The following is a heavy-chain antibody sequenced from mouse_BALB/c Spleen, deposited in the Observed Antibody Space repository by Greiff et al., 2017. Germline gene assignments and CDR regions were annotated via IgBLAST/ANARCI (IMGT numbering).Heavy chain of an antibody. D-gene: IGHD2-14*01. CDR2: IDPANGNT. CDR3: ARKAYYRYDVDWFAY. CDR1: GFNIKDTY. J-gene: IGHJ3*01. V-gene: IGHV14-3*02. Sequence: EVQLKESGAELVKPGASVKLSCTASGFNIKDTYMHWVKQRPEQGLEWIGRIDPANGNTKYDPKFQGKATITADTSSNTAYLQLSSLTSEDTAVYYCARKAYYRYDVDWFAYWGQGTLVTVSA.